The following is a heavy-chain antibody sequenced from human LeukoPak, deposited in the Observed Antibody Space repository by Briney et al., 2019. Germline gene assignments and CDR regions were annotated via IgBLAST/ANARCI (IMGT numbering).Heavy chain of an antibody. CDR3: ARLTLPNYYYYYYGMDV. CDR2: INHSGST. CDR1: GGSFSGYY. J-gene: IGHJ6*02. Sequence: SETLSLTCAVYGGSFSGYYWSWIRQPPGKGLEWIGEINHSGSTNYNPSLKSRVTISVDTSKNQFSLKLSSVTAADTAVYYCARLTLPNYYYYYYGMDVWGQGTTVTVPS. D-gene: IGHD1-26*01. V-gene: IGHV4-34*01.